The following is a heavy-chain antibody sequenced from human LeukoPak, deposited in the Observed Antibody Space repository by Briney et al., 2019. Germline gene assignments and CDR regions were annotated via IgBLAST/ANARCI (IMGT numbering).Heavy chain of an antibody. Sequence: PGGSLRLSCAASGFTFSSYSMNWVRQAPGKGLEWVSSISSSSSYIYYADSVKGRFTISRDNAKNSLYLQMNSLRAEDTAVYYCARVAAAKYYFDYWGQGTLVTVSS. D-gene: IGHD6-13*01. CDR2: ISSSSSYI. CDR3: ARVAAAKYYFDY. CDR1: GFTFSSYS. V-gene: IGHV3-21*01. J-gene: IGHJ4*02.